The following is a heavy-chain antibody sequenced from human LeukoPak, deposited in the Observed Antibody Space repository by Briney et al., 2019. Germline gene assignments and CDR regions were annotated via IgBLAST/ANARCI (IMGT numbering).Heavy chain of an antibody. Sequence: GGSLRLSCVASGFTVSSKYMSWVRQAPGKGLEWVADIHEDGSDKYYVDSVKGRFTISRDNAKNSLYLQMNSLRAEDTALYYCARTLRLGTPRAFDIWGRGTMVTVSS. CDR2: IHEDGSDK. D-gene: IGHD1-14*01. J-gene: IGHJ3*02. V-gene: IGHV3-7*05. CDR3: ARTLRLGTPRAFDI. CDR1: GFTVSSKY.